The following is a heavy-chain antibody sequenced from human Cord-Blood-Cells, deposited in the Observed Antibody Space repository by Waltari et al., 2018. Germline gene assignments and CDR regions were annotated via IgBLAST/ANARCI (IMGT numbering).Heavy chain of an antibody. Sequence: QVQLQQSGPGLVKPSQTLSLTFAISGDSVSSNSSAWHWIRQSPSRGLEWLGRTYYRSKWYNDYAVSVKSRITINPDTSKNQFSLQLNSVTPEDTAVYYCARDLFGEGATGYYFDYWGQGTLVTVSS. D-gene: IGHD1-26*01. CDR2: TYYRSKWYN. J-gene: IGHJ4*02. V-gene: IGHV6-1*01. CDR1: GDSVSSNSSA. CDR3: ARDLFGEGATGYYFDY.